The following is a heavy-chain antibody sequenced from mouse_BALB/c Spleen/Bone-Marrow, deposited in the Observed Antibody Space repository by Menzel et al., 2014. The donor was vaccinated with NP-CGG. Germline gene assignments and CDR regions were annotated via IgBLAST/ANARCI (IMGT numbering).Heavy chain of an antibody. Sequence: VQLQQSGAELVKPGAPVKLSCKTSGYPFXSYWMSWVKQRPGRGLEWIGRIDPSDSETHYNQKFKDKATLTVDKSSSTAYIQLSSLTSEDSAVYYCARDYGYYFDYWGQGTTLTVSS. CDR2: IDPSDSET. CDR3: ARDYGYYFDY. CDR1: GYPFXSYW. V-gene: IGHV1-69*02. D-gene: IGHD1-2*01. J-gene: IGHJ2*01.